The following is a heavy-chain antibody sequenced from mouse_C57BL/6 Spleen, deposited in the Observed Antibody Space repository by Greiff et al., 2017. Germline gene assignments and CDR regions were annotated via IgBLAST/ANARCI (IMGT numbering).Heavy chain of an antibody. J-gene: IGHJ2*01. D-gene: IGHD2-1*01. Sequence: VQLQQPGAELVMPGASVKLSCKASGYTFTSYWMHWVEQRPGQGLEWIGEIDPSDSYTNYNQKFKGKSTLTVDKSSSTAYMQLSSLTSEDSAVYYCARRSYGNYFDYWGQGTTLTVSS. CDR2: IDPSDSYT. CDR1: GYTFTSYW. CDR3: ARRSYGNYFDY. V-gene: IGHV1-69*01.